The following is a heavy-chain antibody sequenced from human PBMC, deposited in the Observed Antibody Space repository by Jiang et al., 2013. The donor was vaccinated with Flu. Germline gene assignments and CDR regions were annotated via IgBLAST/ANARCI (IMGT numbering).Heavy chain of an antibody. Sequence: NPNSGNTGYAQKFQGRVTMTRNTSISTAYMELSSLRSEDTAVYYCARAPDYGDYGYYYYYYGMDVWGQGTTVTVSS. CDR2: NPNSGNT. CDR3: ARAPDYGDYGYYYYYYGMDV. D-gene: IGHD4-17*01. V-gene: IGHV1-8*01. J-gene: IGHJ6*02.